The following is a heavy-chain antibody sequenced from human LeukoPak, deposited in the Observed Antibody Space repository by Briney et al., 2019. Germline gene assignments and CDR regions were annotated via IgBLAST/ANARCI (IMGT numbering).Heavy chain of an antibody. CDR3: ARRRASGFGELVDY. J-gene: IGHJ4*02. Sequence: PSGTLSLTSAVSGGSTSINNWWSWVRQPPGKGLEWIGEIYHIGSTNYNPSLNSRVTTSVDTSKTQFALKLSSVTAADTAGYYCARRRASGFGELVDYCGRGTLVTVSS. D-gene: IGHD3-10*01. V-gene: IGHV4-4*02. CDR1: GGSTSINNW. CDR2: IYHIGST.